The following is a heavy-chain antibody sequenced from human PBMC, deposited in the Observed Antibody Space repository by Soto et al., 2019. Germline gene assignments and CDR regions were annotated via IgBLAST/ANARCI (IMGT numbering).Heavy chain of an antibody. CDR2: IWYDGSKK. Sequence: QVQLVESGGGVVQPGRSLRLCCAASGFTFSNSGFHWVRQAPGKGLEWVAVIWYDGSKKYYADSVKGRFTISRDNSKNTLYLQMNSLRAEDTAVYYCARDLGVTNYYFDYWGQGTLVTVSS. V-gene: IGHV3-33*01. D-gene: IGHD5-12*01. J-gene: IGHJ4*02. CDR1: GFTFSNSG. CDR3: ARDLGVTNYYFDY.